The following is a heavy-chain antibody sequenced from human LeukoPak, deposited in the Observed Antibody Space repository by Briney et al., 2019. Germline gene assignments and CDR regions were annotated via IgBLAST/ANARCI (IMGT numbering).Heavy chain of an antibody. CDR2: IKTDGSET. V-gene: IGHV3-7*05. J-gene: IGHJ4*02. CDR1: GFTFSGYW. Sequence: TGGSLRLSCAASGFTFSGYWMSWVRQAPGKGLEWVANIKTDGSETYYVASVKGRFTISRDNAKNSLYLKMNSLRAEDTALYYCARDDSTGYHYFDYWGQGTLVTVSS. D-gene: IGHD3-22*01. CDR3: ARDDSTGYHYFDY.